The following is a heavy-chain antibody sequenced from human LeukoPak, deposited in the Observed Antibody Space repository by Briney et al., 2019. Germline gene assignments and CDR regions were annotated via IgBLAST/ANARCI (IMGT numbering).Heavy chain of an antibody. Sequence: PSETLSLTCTVSGGSISSYYWSWIRQPPGKGLEWIGHIYYSGSTNYNPSLKSRVTISVDTSKNQFSLKLSSVTAADTAVYYCATQESGSYYDYWGQGTLVTVSS. V-gene: IGHV4-59*08. CDR1: GGSISSYY. D-gene: IGHD1-26*01. J-gene: IGHJ4*02. CDR3: ATQESGSYYDY. CDR2: IYYSGST.